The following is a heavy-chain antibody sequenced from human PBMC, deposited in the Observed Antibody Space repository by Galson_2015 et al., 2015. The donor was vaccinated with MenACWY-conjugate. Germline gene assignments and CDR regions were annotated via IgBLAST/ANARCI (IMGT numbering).Heavy chain of an antibody. CDR3: AKTPLGYYHYVDV. Sequence: SLRLSCAVSGFTFSDYAMSWVRQAPGKGLEWVSGISASGGGTYYPDSVKGRFTISRDNSRNTLYLQMNSLRAEGTAVYYCAKTPLGYYHYVDVWGKGTTVTVSS. V-gene: IGHV3-23*01. CDR2: ISASGGGT. CDR1: GFTFSDYA. J-gene: IGHJ6*03.